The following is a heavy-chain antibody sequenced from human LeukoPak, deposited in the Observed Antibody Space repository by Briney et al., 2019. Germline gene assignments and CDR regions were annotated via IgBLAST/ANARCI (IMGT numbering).Heavy chain of an antibody. Sequence: PSETLSLTCNVSGGSIRSGPYYWGWIRQPPGEGLEWIGNIYSSGSTYYNASLQSRVTISIDTSKNQFSLRLDSVTAADTAMYYCAKSGGYGLIDYWGQGTRVTVSS. CDR3: AKSGGYGLIDY. V-gene: IGHV4-39*01. D-gene: IGHD1-26*01. CDR1: GGSIRSGPYY. J-gene: IGHJ4*02. CDR2: IYSSGST.